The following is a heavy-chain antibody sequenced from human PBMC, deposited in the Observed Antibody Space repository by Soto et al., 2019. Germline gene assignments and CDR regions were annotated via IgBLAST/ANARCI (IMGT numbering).Heavy chain of an antibody. CDR3: ATGRGGGGY. Sequence: EVQLVESGGGLIQPGGSLRLSCAVSGFTVSNNYMSWVRQAPGKGLEGVSVIYSGGYTAYGDSVKGRFTISRDNSKNTLFLQMTGRGADAPAVYYWATGRGGGGYWGQGTLVTVSS. V-gene: IGHV3-53*01. CDR2: IYSGGYT. D-gene: IGHD3-10*01. CDR1: GFTVSNNY. J-gene: IGHJ4*02.